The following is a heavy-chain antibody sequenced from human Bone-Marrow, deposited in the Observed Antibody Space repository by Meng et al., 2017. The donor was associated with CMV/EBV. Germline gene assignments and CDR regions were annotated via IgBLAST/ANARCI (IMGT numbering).Heavy chain of an antibody. CDR2: MNPNSQNT. V-gene: IGHV1-8*01. CDR1: GYTFIDYD. D-gene: IGHD4-17*01. J-gene: IGHJ4*02. Sequence: ASVKVSCKTSGYTFIDYDINWVRQATGQGLEWMGWMNPNSQNTGYAQRFQGRVTMTSDTSISTAYMELSSLRSEDPAVYYCMRGSVTPYWGQGTLVTVSS. CDR3: MRGSVTPY.